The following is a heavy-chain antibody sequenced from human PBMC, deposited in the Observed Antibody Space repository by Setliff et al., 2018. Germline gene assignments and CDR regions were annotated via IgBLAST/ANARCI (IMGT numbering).Heavy chain of an antibody. Sequence: SVKVSCKASGGTFSSYGISWVRQAPGQGLEWMGGTIPIFGTTDYAQKFRGRVTIITDESTSTAFMQLSSLRSEHTAVYYCVREGVDSRSSTDYRYYMDVWGKGTTVTVSS. CDR2: TIPIFGTT. V-gene: IGHV1-69*05. D-gene: IGHD3-22*01. CDR1: GGTFSSYG. CDR3: VREGVDSRSSTDYRYYMDV. J-gene: IGHJ6*03.